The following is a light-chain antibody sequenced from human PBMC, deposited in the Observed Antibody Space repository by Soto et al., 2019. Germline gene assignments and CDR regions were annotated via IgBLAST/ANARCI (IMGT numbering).Light chain of an antibody. J-gene: IGKJ1*01. CDR3: QQYNSYWT. Sequence: DIQMTQSPPTLSASVGDRVTITCRASQTIRSWLAWYQQKPGKAPKLLIHDASSLESGDPSRFSGGRSGTEFTLTFISLQTDDFATSYCQQYNSYWTFGRGTKVEIK. V-gene: IGKV1-5*01. CDR2: DAS. CDR1: QTIRSW.